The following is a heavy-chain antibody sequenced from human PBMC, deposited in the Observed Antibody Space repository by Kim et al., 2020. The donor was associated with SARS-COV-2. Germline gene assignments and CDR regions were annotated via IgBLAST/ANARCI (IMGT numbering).Heavy chain of an antibody. CDR1: GYTLTELS. J-gene: IGHJ6*01. D-gene: IGHD1-7*01. V-gene: IGHV1-24*01. CDR3: ATEDPAITGTTPIHYYGMDV. CDR2: FDSEDGET. Sequence: ASVKVSCKVSGYTLTELSMHWVRQAPGKGLEWMGGFDSEDGETIYAQKFQGRVTMTEDTSTDTAYMELSSLRSEDTAVYYCATEDPAITGTTPIHYYGMDVWGQGTTVTVSS.